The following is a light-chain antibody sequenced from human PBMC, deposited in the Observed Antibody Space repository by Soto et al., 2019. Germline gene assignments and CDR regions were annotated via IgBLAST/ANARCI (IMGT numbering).Light chain of an antibody. CDR2: DAS. CDR1: QSISSW. J-gene: IGKJ1*01. CDR3: QQHNNSPWT. Sequence: DIQMTQSPSTLSASVGDRVTITCRASQSISSWLAWYQQKPGKAPKLLIYDASSLESGVPSRFSGSGSGTDFTLTISSLHPEDFATYYCQQHNNSPWTFGQGTKVDIK. V-gene: IGKV1-5*01.